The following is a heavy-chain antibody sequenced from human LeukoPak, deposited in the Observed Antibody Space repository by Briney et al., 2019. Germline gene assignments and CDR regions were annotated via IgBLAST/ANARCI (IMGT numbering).Heavy chain of an antibody. CDR2: ISSSSSYT. J-gene: IGHJ4*02. Sequence: GGSLRLSCAASGFTFSDYYMSWIRQAPGKGLEWVSYISSSSSYTNYADSVKGRFTISRDNAKNSLYLQMNSLRAEDTAVYYCARTWDDYYGSGSYRDYWGQGTLVTVSS. V-gene: IGHV3-11*06. CDR3: ARTWDDYYGSGSYRDY. CDR1: GFTFSDYY. D-gene: IGHD3-10*01.